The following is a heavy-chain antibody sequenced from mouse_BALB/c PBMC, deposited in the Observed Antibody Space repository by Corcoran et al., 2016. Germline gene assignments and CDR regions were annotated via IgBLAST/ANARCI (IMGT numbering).Heavy chain of an antibody. CDR3: AREVPGGNPFDY. CDR2: IYPYNDGT. Sequence: EVQLQQSGPELVKPGASVKMSCKASGDTFTSYVMHWVKQKPGQGLEWIGYIYPYNDGTKYTEKFKGKATMTSDKSSSTAYMELSSLTSEDSAVYYCAREVPGGNPFDYWGQGTTLTVSS. D-gene: IGHD2-1*01. J-gene: IGHJ2*01. V-gene: IGHV1S136*01. CDR1: GDTFTSYV.